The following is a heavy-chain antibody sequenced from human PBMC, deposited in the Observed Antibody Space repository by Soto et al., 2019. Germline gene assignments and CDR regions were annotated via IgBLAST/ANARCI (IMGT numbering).Heavy chain of an antibody. CDR2: INNGGTDT. CDR3: AWGGAGFDY. Sequence: EVQLVESGGGLVQPGGSLRLSCAASGFTFMNYWMHWVRQAPGKGLVWVSHINNGGTDTSYADSVKGRFTVSKDSAKGTLYLQMNSLRVEDTAVYYCAWGGAGFDYWGRGTLVTVSS. J-gene: IGHJ4*02. D-gene: IGHD3-10*01. V-gene: IGHV3-74*01. CDR1: GFTFMNYW.